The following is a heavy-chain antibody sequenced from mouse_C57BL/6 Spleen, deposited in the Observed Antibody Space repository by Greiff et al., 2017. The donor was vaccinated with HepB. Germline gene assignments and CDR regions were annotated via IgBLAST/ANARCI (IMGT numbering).Heavy chain of an antibody. CDR3: ARPYYYGSPYYFDY. Sequence: VQLKESGGGLVKPGGSLKLSCAASGFTFSDYGMHWVRQAPEKGLEWVAYISSGSSTIYYADTVKGRFTISRDNAKNTLFLQMTSLRSEDTAMYYCARPYYYGSPYYFDYWGQGTTLTVSS. D-gene: IGHD1-1*01. CDR1: GFTFSDYG. J-gene: IGHJ2*01. V-gene: IGHV5-17*01. CDR2: ISSGSSTI.